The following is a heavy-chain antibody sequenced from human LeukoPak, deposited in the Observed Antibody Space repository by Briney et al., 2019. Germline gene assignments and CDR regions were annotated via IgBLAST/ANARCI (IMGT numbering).Heavy chain of an antibody. Sequence: ASVKVSRKASGYTFGNYDITWVRQAPGQGLEWMGWISVYNGNTNYAQKLQGRVTLTTDTSTSTAYMELRSLRSDDTAVYYCARDQWLADYWGQGTLVTVSS. V-gene: IGHV1-18*01. CDR2: ISVYNGNT. CDR1: GYTFGNYD. D-gene: IGHD6-19*01. CDR3: ARDQWLADY. J-gene: IGHJ4*02.